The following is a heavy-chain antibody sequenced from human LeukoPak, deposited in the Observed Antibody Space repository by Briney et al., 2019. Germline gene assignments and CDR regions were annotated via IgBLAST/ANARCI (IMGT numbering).Heavy chain of an antibody. V-gene: IGHV4-59*01. CDR1: GVSISSYY. CDR2: LSDVGTN. CDR3: AIDISPGGKRWFDP. D-gene: IGHD4-23*01. Sequence: SETLSLTCAVSGVSISSYYWSWIRQHPGKGLEWIGYLSDVGTNDYNPSLKGRVTISRDTSTNQFSLRLNSVTAADAGVYYCAIDISPGGKRWFDPWGQGALVIVSS. J-gene: IGHJ5*02.